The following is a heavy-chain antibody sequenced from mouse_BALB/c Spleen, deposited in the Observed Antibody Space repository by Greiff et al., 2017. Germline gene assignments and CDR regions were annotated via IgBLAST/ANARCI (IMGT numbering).Heavy chain of an antibody. D-gene: IGHD1-2*01. V-gene: IGHV5-6-5*01. CDR1: GFTFSSYA. CDR2: ISSGGST. CDR3: ARGLLTTATRIYAMDY. Sequence: EVMLVESGGGLVKPGGSLKLSCAASGFTFSSYAMSWVRQTPEKRLEWVASISSGGSTYYPDSVKGRFTISRDNARNILYLQMSSLRSEDTAMYYCARGLLTTATRIYAMDYWGQGTSVTVSS. J-gene: IGHJ4*01.